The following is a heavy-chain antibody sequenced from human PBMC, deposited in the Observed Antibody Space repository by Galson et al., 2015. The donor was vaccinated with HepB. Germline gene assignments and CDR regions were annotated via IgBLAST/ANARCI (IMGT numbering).Heavy chain of an antibody. CDR1: GGSIRSGGYY. D-gene: IGHD3-10*01. CDR2: IYYSGST. V-gene: IGHV4-31*03. CDR3: ARKSGSGSYYEASFDY. Sequence: TVSGGSIRSGGYYWSWIRQHPGKGLEWIGFIYYSGSTYHNPSLKSRLTMSVDTSRNQFSMDLRSVTAADTAVYYCARKSGSGSYYEASFDYWGQGTLVTVSS. J-gene: IGHJ4*02.